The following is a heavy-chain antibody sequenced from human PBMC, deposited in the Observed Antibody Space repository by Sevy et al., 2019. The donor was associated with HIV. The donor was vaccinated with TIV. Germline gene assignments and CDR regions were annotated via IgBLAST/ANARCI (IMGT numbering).Heavy chain of an antibody. Sequence: GGSLRLSCSGYGFSFSGSDMHWVRQPTGKGLEWISSIGTLGDTFYADSVKGRFTISRDNAKSSLYLEMSSLRAGDTALYSCVRGLQTHCDRTACPLDHWGQRTLVTVSS. V-gene: IGHV3-13*01. CDR1: GFSFSGSD. CDR2: IGTLGDT. CDR3: VRGLQTHCDRTACPLDH. J-gene: IGHJ5*02. D-gene: IGHD2-21*01.